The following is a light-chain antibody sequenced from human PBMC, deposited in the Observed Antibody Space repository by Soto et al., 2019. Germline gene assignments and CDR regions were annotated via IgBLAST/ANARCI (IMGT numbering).Light chain of an antibody. Sequence: ENVLTQSPDTLSLSPGERATLSCRASQSVDSSYLAWYQQKPGQAPRLLIYGTSTRATGISDRLSGSGSGTDFALTINRLEPEDFAVYYCQQYDNSLYTFGQGTKLEIK. V-gene: IGKV3-20*01. CDR2: GTS. CDR1: QSVDSSY. J-gene: IGKJ2*01. CDR3: QQYDNSLYT.